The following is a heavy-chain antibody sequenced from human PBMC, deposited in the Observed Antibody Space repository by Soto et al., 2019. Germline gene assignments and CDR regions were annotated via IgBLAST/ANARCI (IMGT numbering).Heavy chain of an antibody. D-gene: IGHD2-21*02. V-gene: IGHV4-34*01. CDR1: VGSFSGYY. J-gene: IGHJ5*02. CDR2: INYRGST. CDR3: VRSGDYAWFDP. Sequence: ETLSLTCAVYVGSFSGYYWSWIRQPPGKGLEWIGEINYRGSTKYNPSLKSRVTISRDTSKNQFSLNLNSVTAADTAVYYCVRSGDYAWFDPWGLGTLVKSPQ.